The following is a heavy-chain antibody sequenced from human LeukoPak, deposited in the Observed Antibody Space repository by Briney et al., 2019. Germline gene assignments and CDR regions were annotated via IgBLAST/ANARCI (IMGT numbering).Heavy chain of an antibody. V-gene: IGHV3-23*01. Sequence: GGSLRLSCAASGFTFSSYVMSWVRQAPGKGLEGVSGISASDGTSDYTDSVKGRFTISRDNSKNTLYLQMNSLRAEDTAIYYCAKERTPGSYGCFDSWGQGTLATVSS. J-gene: IGHJ4*02. CDR1: GFTFSSYV. CDR2: ISASDGTS. CDR3: AKERTPGSYGCFDS. D-gene: IGHD5-18*01.